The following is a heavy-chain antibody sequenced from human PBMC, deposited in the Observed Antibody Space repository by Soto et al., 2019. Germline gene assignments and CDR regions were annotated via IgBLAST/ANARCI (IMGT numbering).Heavy chain of an antibody. J-gene: IGHJ6*02. V-gene: IGHV3-48*01. CDR3: AGEGITMVRGPPPSYYYYGMDV. D-gene: IGHD3-10*01. CDR1: GLTFSSYS. CDR2: ISSSSSTI. Sequence: PGGSLRLSCAASGLTFSSYSMNWDRQAPGKGLEWVSYISSSSSTIYYADSVKGRFTISRDNSKNTLYLQMNSLRAEDTAVYYCAGEGITMVRGPPPSYYYYGMDVWGQGTTVTVSS.